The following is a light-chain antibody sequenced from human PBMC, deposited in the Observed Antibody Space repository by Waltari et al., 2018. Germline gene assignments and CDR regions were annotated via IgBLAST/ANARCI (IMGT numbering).Light chain of an antibody. V-gene: IGLV2-23*02. CDR3: CSYAGLGIYV. CDR1: SSDVGNYNL. J-gene: IGLJ1*01. CDR2: EVT. Sequence: QSGLTQPASVSGSPGQSITISCTGTSSDVGNYNLVPWYQQYHGKAPKLMVYEVTRRSSGVSDRFSGSKSGNTASLTIYGLQSEDEADYYCCSYAGLGIYVFGTGTKVTVL.